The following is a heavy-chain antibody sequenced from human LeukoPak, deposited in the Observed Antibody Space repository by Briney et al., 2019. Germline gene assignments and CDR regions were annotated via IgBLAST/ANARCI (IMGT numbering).Heavy chain of an antibody. CDR3: ARARTDGYNVDAFDV. CDR2: IYPGDSDT. V-gene: IGHV5-51*01. Sequence: GESLKISCKGSGFTFTYSWIAWVRQMPGKGLEWMGIIYPGDSDTRYSPSFQGQVTFSADRSIRTVYLHWSSLKASDSAMYYCARARTDGYNVDAFDVWGQGTMVTVSS. CDR1: GFTFTYSW. J-gene: IGHJ3*01. D-gene: IGHD5-24*01.